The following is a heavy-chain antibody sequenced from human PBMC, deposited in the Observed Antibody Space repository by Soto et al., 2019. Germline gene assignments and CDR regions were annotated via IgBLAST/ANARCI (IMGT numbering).Heavy chain of an antibody. CDR1: GGSISSGGYS. CDR3: ARGDYYYGMDV. Sequence: QLQLQESGSGLVKPSQTLSLTCAVSGGSISSGGYSWSWIRQPPGKGLEWIGYIYHSGSTYYNPSLNSRVTISVDRTKHQFSLKLSSVTAADTAVYYCARGDYYYGMDVWGQGTTVTVSS. CDR2: IYHSGST. V-gene: IGHV4-30-2*01. J-gene: IGHJ6*02.